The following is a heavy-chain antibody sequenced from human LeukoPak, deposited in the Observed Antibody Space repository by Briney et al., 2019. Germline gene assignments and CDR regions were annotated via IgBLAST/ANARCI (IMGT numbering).Heavy chain of an antibody. J-gene: IGHJ6*02. D-gene: IGHD3-10*01. V-gene: IGHV3-33*01. CDR2: IWYDGSNK. CDR1: GFTFSSYG. CDR3: ARDITSSSPKYYYYGMDV. Sequence: GGSLRLSCAASGFTFSSYGMHWVRQAPGKGLEWVAVIWYDGSNKYYADSVKGRFTISRDNSKNTLYLQMNSLRAEDTAVYYCARDITSSSPKYYYYGMDVWGQGTTVTVSS.